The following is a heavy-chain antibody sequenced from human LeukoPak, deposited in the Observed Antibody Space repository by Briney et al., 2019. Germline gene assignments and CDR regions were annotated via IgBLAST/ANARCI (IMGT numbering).Heavy chain of an antibody. CDR3: ARVALGLGVGYYYYYMDV. J-gene: IGHJ6*03. CDR2: IIPIFGTA. V-gene: IGHV1-69*01. CDR1: GGTFSSYA. D-gene: IGHD3-16*01. Sequence: SVTVSCTASGGTFSSYAISWVRQAPGQGLEWMGGIIPIFGTANYAQKFQGRVTITADESTSTAYMELSSLRSEDTAVYYCARVALGLGVGYYYYYMDVWGKGTTVTIAS.